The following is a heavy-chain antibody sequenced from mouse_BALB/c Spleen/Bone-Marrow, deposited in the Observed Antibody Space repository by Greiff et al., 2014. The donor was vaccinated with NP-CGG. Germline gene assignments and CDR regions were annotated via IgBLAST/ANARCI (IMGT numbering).Heavy chain of an antibody. V-gene: IGHV1-67*01. CDR2: ITTYSANA. D-gene: IGHD3-3*01. CDR1: GYTFTDYA. Sequence: QVQLQQSGPELARPGESVKISCKGSGYTFTDYAMHWVKQSHAKSLEWIGVITTYSANAKYNQKFKGKATMTVDKSSSTAYLEIARLTSEDSDIYYCARGGTGPFPYWGQGTLVTVSA. CDR3: ARGGTGPFPY. J-gene: IGHJ3*01.